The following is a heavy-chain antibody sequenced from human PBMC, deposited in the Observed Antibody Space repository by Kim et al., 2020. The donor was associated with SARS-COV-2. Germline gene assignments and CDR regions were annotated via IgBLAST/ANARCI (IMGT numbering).Heavy chain of an antibody. CDR2: TYCRSNCYN. V-gene: IGHV6-1*01. CDR3: ARGTSSWIDY. Sequence: SQTLSLTCAISGDSVTSYSAAWNWIRLSPSRGLEWLGRTYCRSNCYNDYAPSVKSRITINPDTSKNQFFLQLNSVTPEDTVVYYCARGTSSWIDYWGQGSLVTVSS. J-gene: IGHJ4*02. D-gene: IGHD6-13*01. CDR1: GDSVTSYSAA.